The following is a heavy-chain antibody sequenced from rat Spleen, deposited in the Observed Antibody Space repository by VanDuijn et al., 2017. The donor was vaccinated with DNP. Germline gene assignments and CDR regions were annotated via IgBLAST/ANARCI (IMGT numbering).Heavy chain of an antibody. Sequence: EVQLVESGGGLVQPGRSMRLSCVVSGFTFSDYYMAWVRQAPTKGLEWVASISIASGYTYYRDSVKGRFVISRDNAKSTLYLQMDSLRSEETASYYCVRQGQLGFAYWGQGTLVTVSS. V-gene: IGHV5S11*01. CDR1: GFTFSDYY. CDR2: ISIASGYT. CDR3: VRQGQLGFAY. J-gene: IGHJ3*01. D-gene: IGHD1-10*01.